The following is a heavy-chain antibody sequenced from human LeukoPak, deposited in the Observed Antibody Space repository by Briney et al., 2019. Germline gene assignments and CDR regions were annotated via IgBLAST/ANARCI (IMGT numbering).Heavy chain of an antibody. V-gene: IGHV3-9*01. CDR1: GFTFSSYA. CDR2: ISWSSGSI. CDR3: AKDIGGSYHYSPDY. D-gene: IGHD1-26*01. J-gene: IGHJ4*02. Sequence: GGSLRLSCAASGFTFSSYAMSWVRQAPGKGLEWVSGISWSSGSIGYADSVKGRFTISRDNAKNSLYLQMNTLRAEDTALYYCAKDIGGSYHYSPDYWGQGILVTVSS.